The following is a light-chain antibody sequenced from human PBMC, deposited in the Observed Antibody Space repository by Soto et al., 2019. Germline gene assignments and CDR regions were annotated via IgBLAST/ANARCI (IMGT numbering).Light chain of an antibody. J-gene: IGKJ5*01. CDR2: DAS. Sequence: EIVMSQSPATLSVSAGERAILSCRASQSVSSYLAWYQQKPGQAPRLLIYDASNRATGIPARFSGSGSGTDFTLTISSLESEDFAVYYRQQRSNFIAFGQGTRLEIK. V-gene: IGKV3-11*01. CDR3: QQRSNFIA. CDR1: QSVSSY.